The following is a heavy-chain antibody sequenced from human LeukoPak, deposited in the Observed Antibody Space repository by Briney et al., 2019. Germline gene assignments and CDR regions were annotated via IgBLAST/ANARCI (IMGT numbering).Heavy chain of an antibody. V-gene: IGHV3-74*01. CDR1: GFTFSTYW. D-gene: IGHD2-2*01. CDR2: INVDGSTT. J-gene: IGHJ4*02. Sequence: GGSLRLSCAASGFTFSTYWMHWVRQAPGKGLVWVSRINVDGSTTTYADFVKGRFTISRDNAKNTLYLQMSSLRAEDTAVYFCARDLRYCTSTSCYDPYFDYWGQGTLVTVSS. CDR3: ARDLRYCTSTSCYDPYFDY.